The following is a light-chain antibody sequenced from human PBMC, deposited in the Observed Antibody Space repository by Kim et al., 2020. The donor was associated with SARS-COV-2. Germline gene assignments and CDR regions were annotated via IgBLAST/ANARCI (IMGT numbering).Light chain of an antibody. J-gene: IGKJ4*01. CDR3: QQLNSYPLT. CDR1: QGISSY. V-gene: IGKV1-9*01. Sequence: IQLTQSPSSLSASVGDRVTITCRASQGISSYLAWYQQKPGKAPKLLIYAASTLQSGVPSRFSGSGSVTDFTLTISSLQPEEFATYYCQQLNSYPLTFVGGTKVDIK. CDR2: AAS.